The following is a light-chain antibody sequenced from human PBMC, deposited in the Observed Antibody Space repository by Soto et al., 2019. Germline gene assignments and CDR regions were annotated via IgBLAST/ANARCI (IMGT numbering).Light chain of an antibody. CDR3: REYGSSHKK. Sequence: TLLTQSPGTLSLSPGERATLSCRASQSVSSSYLAWYQQKPGQAPRLLIYGASSRATGIPDRFSGSGSGTHLTFTISRLETEVFAVYYCREYGSSHKKLGQGTKVDI. CDR1: QSVSSSY. J-gene: IGKJ1*01. CDR2: GAS. V-gene: IGKV3-20*01.